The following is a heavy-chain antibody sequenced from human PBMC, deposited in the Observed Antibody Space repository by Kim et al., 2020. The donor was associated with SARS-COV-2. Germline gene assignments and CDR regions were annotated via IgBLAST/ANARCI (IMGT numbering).Heavy chain of an antibody. CDR3: ARDLGYSSSWYYFDY. CDR1: GFTFSSYG. V-gene: IGHV3-33*05. J-gene: IGHJ4*01. CDR2: ISYDGSNK. Sequence: GGSLRLSCAASGFTFSSYGMHWVRQAPGKGLEWVAVISYDGSNKYYADSVKGRFTISRDNSKNTLYLQMNSLRAEDTAVYYCARDLGYSSSWYYFDYWG. D-gene: IGHD6-13*01.